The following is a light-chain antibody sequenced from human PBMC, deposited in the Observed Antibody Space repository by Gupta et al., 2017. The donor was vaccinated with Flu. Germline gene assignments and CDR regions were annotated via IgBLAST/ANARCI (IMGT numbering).Light chain of an antibody. V-gene: IGKV1-27*01. CDR1: QGINNR. J-gene: IGKJ1*01. Sequence: DIQMTQSPFSLSASVGDRVTITCRPSQGINNRLAWYQQKPGKVPKFLIFAVSTLQSGVPSRFSGSGSGTDFTLTISSLQPEDVAVYYCQSYNGAPPAGAFGQGTKVEIK. CDR3: QSYNGAPPAGA. CDR2: AVS.